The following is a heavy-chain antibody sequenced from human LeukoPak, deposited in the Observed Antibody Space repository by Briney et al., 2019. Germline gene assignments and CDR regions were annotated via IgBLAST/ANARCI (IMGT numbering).Heavy chain of an antibody. CDR1: GGAVIGSY. J-gene: IGHJ4*02. D-gene: IGHD3-22*01. Sequence: SEALSLTCTVSGGAVIGSYWTWIRQSPGGSLQYLGYIYNTVDVNYSPSLKSRVTISIDMSRNQVSLRLTSVTAADTAIYYCARSRNYDTTGFNPSYYLDSWGQGALVTVAS. CDR3: ARSRNYDTTGFNPSYYLDS. CDR2: IYNTVDV. V-gene: IGHV4-59*02.